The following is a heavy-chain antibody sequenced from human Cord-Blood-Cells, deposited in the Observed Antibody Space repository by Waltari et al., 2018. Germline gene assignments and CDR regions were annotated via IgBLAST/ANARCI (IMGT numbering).Heavy chain of an antibody. J-gene: IGHJ6*03. V-gene: IGHV1-8*01. Sequence: GQGLEWMGWMNPNSGNTGYAQKFQGRVTMTRNTSISTAYMELSSLRSEDMAVYYCARGRNWYYYYYMDVWGKGTTVTVSS. CDR3: ARGRNWYYYYYMDV. CDR2: MNPNSGNT. D-gene: IGHD1-20*01.